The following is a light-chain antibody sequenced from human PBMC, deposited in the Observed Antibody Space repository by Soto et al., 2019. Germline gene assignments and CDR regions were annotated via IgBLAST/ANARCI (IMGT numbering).Light chain of an antibody. CDR2: EVT. CDR3: SSFAGGGNPVL. CDR1: SSDDRGYNY. V-gene: IGLV2-8*01. Sequence: QSALTQPPSASGTLGQSVTISCTATSSDDRGYNYVSWHQQHPGKAPKVMIYEVTKRPPGVPDRFSGSKSGNTASLTVSGLQAEDEADYYCSSFAGGGNPVLLGGGTKLTVL. J-gene: IGLJ2*01.